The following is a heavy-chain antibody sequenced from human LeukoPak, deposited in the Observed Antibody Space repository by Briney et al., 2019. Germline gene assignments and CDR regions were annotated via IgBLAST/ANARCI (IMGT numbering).Heavy chain of an antibody. CDR3: ARASLYDNFDY. Sequence: VASVTVSCKASGYTFTSYFLHWVRQAPGQGLEWMAMINPSGGSTRYPQKFQGRVTVTRDTSTSTVYMELSSLRREDTAVYFCARASLYDNFDYWGQGTLVTVSS. J-gene: IGHJ4*02. CDR2: INPSGGST. V-gene: IGHV1-46*01. CDR1: GYTFTSYF. D-gene: IGHD3-9*01.